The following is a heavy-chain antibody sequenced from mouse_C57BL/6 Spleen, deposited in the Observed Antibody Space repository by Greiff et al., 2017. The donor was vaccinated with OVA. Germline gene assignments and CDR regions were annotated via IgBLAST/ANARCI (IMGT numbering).Heavy chain of an antibody. D-gene: IGHD5-1*01. J-gene: IGHJ2*01. CDR2: IRNKANGYTT. CDR1: GFTFTDYY. Sequence: EVMLVESGGGLVQPGGSLSLSCAASGFTFTDYYMSWVRQPPGKALEWLGFIRNKANGYTTEYSASVKGRFTISRDNSQSILYLQMNALRAEDSATYYCARYIPGFDYWGQGTTLTVSS. V-gene: IGHV7-3*01. CDR3: ARYIPGFDY.